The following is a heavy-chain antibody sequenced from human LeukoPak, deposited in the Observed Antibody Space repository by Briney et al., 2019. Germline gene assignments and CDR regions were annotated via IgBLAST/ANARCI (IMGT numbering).Heavy chain of an antibody. V-gene: IGHV3-23*01. CDR1: GFTFSMFD. J-gene: IGHJ4*02. CDR3: AKWAAAGTNGLFGY. Sequence: GGSLRLSCAASGFTFSMFDMHWVRQAPGKGLEWVSAISGSGGSTYYADSVKGRFTISRDNSKNTLYLQMNSLRAEDTAVYYCAKWAAAGTNGLFGYWGQGTLVTVSS. CDR2: ISGSGGST. D-gene: IGHD6-13*01.